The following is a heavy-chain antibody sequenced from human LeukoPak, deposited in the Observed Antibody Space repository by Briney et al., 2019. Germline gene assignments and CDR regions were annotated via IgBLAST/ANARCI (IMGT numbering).Heavy chain of an antibody. CDR2: IYYSGST. Sequence: SETLSLTCTVSGGSISSSSYYWGWIRQPPGNGLEWIGNIYYSGSTYYNPSLKSRVTIFVDTSKNQFSLKLSSVTAADTAVYYCARGYSYGPYCFDYWGQGTLVTVSS. V-gene: IGHV4-39*01. CDR1: GGSISSSSYY. CDR3: ARGYSYGPYCFDY. J-gene: IGHJ4*02. D-gene: IGHD5-18*01.